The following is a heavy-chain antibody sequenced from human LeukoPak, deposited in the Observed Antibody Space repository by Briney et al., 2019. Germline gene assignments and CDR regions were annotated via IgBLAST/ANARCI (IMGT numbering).Heavy chain of an antibody. V-gene: IGHV3-53*01. Sequence: GGSLRLSCAASGFTVSSNYMSWVRQAPGKGLEWVSVIYSGGSTYYADSVKGRFTISRDNPKNTLYLQMNSLRAEDTAVYFCAKRGVVIRVFLVGYHKEAYYFDSWGQGALVTVSS. J-gene: IGHJ4*02. D-gene: IGHD3-10*01. CDR2: IYSGGST. CDR1: GFTVSSNY. CDR3: AKRGVVIRVFLVGYHKEAYYFDS.